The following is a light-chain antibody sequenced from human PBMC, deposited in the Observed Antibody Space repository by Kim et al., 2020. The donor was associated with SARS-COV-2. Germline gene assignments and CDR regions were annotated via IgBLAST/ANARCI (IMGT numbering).Light chain of an antibody. CDR2: GKH. Sequence: VAVDQTVSITCQGGSLRCCSSSRHQQKPGPSPVLVIYGKHNRPTGIPDRFSGSSSGSTASLTIPRAQAEDESDYFSNSRDSSGNLVFGGGTQLTVL. J-gene: IGLJ2*01. CDR3: NSRDSSGNLV. CDR1: SLRCCS. V-gene: IGLV3-19*01.